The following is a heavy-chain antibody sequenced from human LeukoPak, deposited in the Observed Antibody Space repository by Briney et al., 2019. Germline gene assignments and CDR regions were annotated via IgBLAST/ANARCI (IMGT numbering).Heavy chain of an antibody. D-gene: IGHD3-10*01. V-gene: IGHV1-46*01. J-gene: IGHJ6*03. CDR3: ARGPRITLIRGGQWYHYMDV. CDR2: INPSGGST. CDR1: GYTFSSYY. Sequence: ASVKVPCKASGYTFSSYYIHWVRQAPGQGLEWMGLINPSGGSTNYAQKFQGRVTMTRDTSTSTVYMELSSLRSEDTAVYHCARGPRITLIRGGQWYHYMDVWGKGTTVTISS.